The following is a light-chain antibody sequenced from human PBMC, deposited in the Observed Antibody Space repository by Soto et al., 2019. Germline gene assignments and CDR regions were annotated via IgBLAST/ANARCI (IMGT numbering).Light chain of an antibody. Sequence: QSALTQPASVSGSPGQSITISCTGTSSDVGGYNYVSWYQQHPGKAPKLMSYEVSNRPSGVSNRFSGSKSGNTASLTISGLQAEDGADYYCSSYTSSSTLVFGTGTKVTVL. CDR2: EVS. CDR1: SSDVGGYNY. J-gene: IGLJ1*01. V-gene: IGLV2-14*01. CDR3: SSYTSSSTLV.